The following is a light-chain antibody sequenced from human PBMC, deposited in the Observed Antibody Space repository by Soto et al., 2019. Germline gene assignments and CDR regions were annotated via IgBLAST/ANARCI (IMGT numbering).Light chain of an antibody. CDR2: AAS. CDR1: QSISSY. V-gene: IGKV1-39*01. Sequence: DLQMTQSPSSLSASVGDRVTITCRASQSISSYLNWYQQKPGKAPKLLIYAASSLQSGVPSRFSDSGSGTDFTLTISSLQPEDFATYYCQQSYSKPHTFGQGTKLEIK. CDR3: QQSYSKPHT. J-gene: IGKJ2*01.